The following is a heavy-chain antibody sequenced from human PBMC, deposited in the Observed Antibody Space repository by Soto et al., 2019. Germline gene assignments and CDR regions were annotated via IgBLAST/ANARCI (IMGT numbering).Heavy chain of an antibody. Sequence: SERLSPTSDVYGGTFSGHYWSWMRKSPGTGQEWNGEINHVGSTNCNPSLKSRATISVDTSKNQFSLKLSSVTAADTAVYYCASARGVRYCSGGSCSNYYYYYGMDVWGQGTTVTVSS. CDR2: INHVGST. CDR1: GGTFSGHY. D-gene: IGHD2-15*01. V-gene: IGHV4-34*01. J-gene: IGHJ6*02. CDR3: ASARGVRYCSGGSCSNYYYYYGMDV.